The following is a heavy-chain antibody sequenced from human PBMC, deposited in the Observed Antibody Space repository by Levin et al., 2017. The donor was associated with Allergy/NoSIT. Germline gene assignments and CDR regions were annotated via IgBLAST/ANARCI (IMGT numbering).Heavy chain of an antibody. V-gene: IGHV4-59*01. CDR3: ARDRGQVGATPPLGFDY. J-gene: IGHJ4*02. D-gene: IGHD1-26*01. CDR1: GGSISSYY. CDR2: IYYSGST. Sequence: GSLRLSCTVSGGSISSYYWSWIRQPPGKGLEWIGYIYYSGSTNYNPSLKSRVTISVDTSKNQFSLKLSSVTAADTAVYYCARDRGQVGATPPLGFDYWGQGTLVTVSS.